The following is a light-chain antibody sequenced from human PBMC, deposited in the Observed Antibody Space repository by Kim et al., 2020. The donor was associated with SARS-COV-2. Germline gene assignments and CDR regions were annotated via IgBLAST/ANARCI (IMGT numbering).Light chain of an antibody. J-gene: IGKJ1*01. Sequence: LSPGERATLSCRASQSMSSSYLAWYQQKPGQAPRLLIYGASNRATGIPDRFSGGGSGTDFTLTISRLEPEDFAVYYCQQYGRPWTFGQGTKVDIK. V-gene: IGKV3-20*01. CDR1: QSMSSSY. CDR2: GAS. CDR3: QQYGRPWT.